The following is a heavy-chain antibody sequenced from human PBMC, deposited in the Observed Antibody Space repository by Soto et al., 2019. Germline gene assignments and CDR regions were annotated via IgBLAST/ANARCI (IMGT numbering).Heavy chain of an antibody. CDR3: ARAHAYCGGDCYPFAFDI. V-gene: IGHV1-46*03. J-gene: IGHJ3*02. Sequence: QVQLVQSGAEVKKPGASVKVSCKASGYTFTSYYMHWVRQAPGQGLEWMGIINPSGGSTSYAQKFQGRLTMTRDTSTSTVYMELSSLRSEDTAVYYCARAHAYCGGDCYPFAFDIWGQGTMVTVSS. CDR1: GYTFTSYY. D-gene: IGHD2-21*01. CDR2: INPSGGST.